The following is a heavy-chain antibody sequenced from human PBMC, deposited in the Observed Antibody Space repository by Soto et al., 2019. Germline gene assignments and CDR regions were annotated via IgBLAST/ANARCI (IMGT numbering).Heavy chain of an antibody. CDR2: IYYSGST. J-gene: IGHJ4*02. Sequence: SETLSLTCTVSGGSISSYYWSWIRQPPGKGLEWIGYIYYSGSTNYNPSLKSRVTISVDTSKNQFSLKLSSVTAADTAVYYCARTLYYDFWSGYYTLSTYFDYWGQGTLVTVSS. V-gene: IGHV4-59*01. CDR1: GGSISSYY. D-gene: IGHD3-3*01. CDR3: ARTLYYDFWSGYYTLSTYFDY.